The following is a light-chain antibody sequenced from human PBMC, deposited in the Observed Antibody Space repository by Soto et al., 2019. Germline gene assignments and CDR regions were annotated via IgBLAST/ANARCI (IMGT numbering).Light chain of an antibody. V-gene: IGLV2-11*01. Sequence: QSALTQPRSVSGSPGQSVTISCTGTTGDVGGYNYVSWYQHHPGNAPKLIIYDVSERPSGVPDRFSGFKSGNTDSLTISGLQAEDEAYYYCCSYAGSYSGVFGGGTKLTVL. J-gene: IGLJ3*02. CDR1: TGDVGGYNY. CDR2: DVS. CDR3: CSYAGSYSGV.